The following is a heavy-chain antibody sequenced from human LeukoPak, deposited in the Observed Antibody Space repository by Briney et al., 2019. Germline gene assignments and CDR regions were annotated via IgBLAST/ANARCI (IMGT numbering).Heavy chain of an antibody. V-gene: IGHV3-21*01. J-gene: IGHJ4*02. CDR3: ARGAFAGGYFDY. CDR1: GFTFSSYS. Sequence: PGGSLRLSCAASGFTFSSYSMYWVRQAPGKGLEWVSSISSSSSYIYYADSVKGRFTISRDNAKNSLYLQMSSLRAEDTAVYYCARGAFAGGYFDYWGQGTLVTVSS. D-gene: IGHD6-13*01. CDR2: ISSSSSYI.